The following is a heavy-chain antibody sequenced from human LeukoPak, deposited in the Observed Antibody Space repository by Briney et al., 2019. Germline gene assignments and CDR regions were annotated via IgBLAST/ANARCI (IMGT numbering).Heavy chain of an antibody. CDR3: ARVDSTRPMVRGVIKSAFDI. D-gene: IGHD3-10*01. CDR1: GGSISSGSYY. J-gene: IGHJ3*02. Sequence: PSETLSLTCTVSGGSISSGSYYWGWIRQPPGKGLEWIGSIYYSGSTYYNPSLKSRVTISVDMSKNQFSLKLSSVTAADTAVYYCARVDSTRPMVRGVIKSAFDIWGQGTMVTVSS. V-gene: IGHV4-39*07. CDR2: IYYSGST.